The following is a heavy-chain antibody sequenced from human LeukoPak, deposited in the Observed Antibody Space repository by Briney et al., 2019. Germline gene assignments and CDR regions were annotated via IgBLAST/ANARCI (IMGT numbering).Heavy chain of an antibody. Sequence: GGSLRLSCAASGFTFSDYYMSWIRQAPGKGLEWVSYISSSGSTIYYANSVKGRFTISRDNSKSTLSLQMNSLRAEDTAVYYCAKGKAGGLVDLFDPWGQGTLVTVSS. CDR3: AKGKAGGLVDLFDP. CDR1: GFTFSDYY. V-gene: IGHV3-11*01. J-gene: IGHJ5*02. CDR2: ISSSGSTI. D-gene: IGHD3/OR15-3a*01.